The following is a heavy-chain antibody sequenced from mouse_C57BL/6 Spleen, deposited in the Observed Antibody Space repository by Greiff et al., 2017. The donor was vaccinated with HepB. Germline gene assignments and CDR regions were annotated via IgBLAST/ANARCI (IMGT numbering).Heavy chain of an antibody. CDR2: INPSSGYT. J-gene: IGHJ2*01. Sequence: QVQLQQSGAELAKPGASVKLSCKASGYTFTSYWMHWVKQRPGQGLEWIGYINPSSGYTKYNQKFKDKATLTADKSSSTAYMQLSSLTYEDSAVYYCANTTVVAKDYFDYWGQGTTLTVSS. CDR3: ANTTVVAKDYFDY. V-gene: IGHV1-7*01. D-gene: IGHD1-1*01. CDR1: GYTFTSYW.